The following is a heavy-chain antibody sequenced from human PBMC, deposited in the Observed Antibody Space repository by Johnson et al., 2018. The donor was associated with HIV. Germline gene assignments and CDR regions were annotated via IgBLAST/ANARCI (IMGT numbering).Heavy chain of an antibody. D-gene: IGHD1-26*01. CDR2: ISGSGGNT. J-gene: IGHJ3*02. Sequence: VQVVESGGGLVQPGGSLRLSCAASGFTFSSYAMSWVRQAPGKGLKWVSAISGSGGNTYYADSVKGRFTISRDNSKNTLYLQMNSLRAEDTAVYYCARQWADAFDIWGQGTMVTVSS. CDR3: ARQWADAFDI. CDR1: GFTFSSYA. V-gene: IGHV3-23*04.